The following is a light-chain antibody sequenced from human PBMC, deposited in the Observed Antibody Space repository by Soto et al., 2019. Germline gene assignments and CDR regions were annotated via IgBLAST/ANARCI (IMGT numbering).Light chain of an antibody. V-gene: IGLV2-14*03. CDR2: DVS. Sequence: QSALTQPASVSGSPGQSITISCTGTNSDVGAYNYVSWYQHHPGKAPKLMIYDVSSRPSGTSNRFSGSKSGNTASLPISGLQAEDEADYYCSSYIGSNSFVFGTGTKLTVL. CDR1: NSDVGAYNY. CDR3: SSYIGSNSFV. J-gene: IGLJ1*01.